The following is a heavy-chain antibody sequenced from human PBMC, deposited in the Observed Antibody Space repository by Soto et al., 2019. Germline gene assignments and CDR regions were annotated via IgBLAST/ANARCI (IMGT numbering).Heavy chain of an antibody. Sequence: QVQLQQWGAGLLKPSETLSLTCAVYGGSFSGYYWSWIRQPPGKGLEWVREINHSGSTNYNPSLKSRVPISVDTSNNQFSLKLSSVTAADTAVYYCARGCWFYPWGQGTLVTVSS. J-gene: IGHJ5*02. CDR1: GGSFSGYY. CDR2: INHSGST. CDR3: ARGCWFYP. V-gene: IGHV4-34*01.